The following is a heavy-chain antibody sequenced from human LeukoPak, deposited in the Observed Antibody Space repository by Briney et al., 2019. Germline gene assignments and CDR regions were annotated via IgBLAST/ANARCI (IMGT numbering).Heavy chain of an antibody. V-gene: IGHV4-34*01. J-gene: IGHJ4*02. Sequence: SETLSLTCAVYGGSFSGYYWSWIRQPPGKGLEWIGEINHSGSTNYNPSLKSRVTISVDTSKNQFSLKLSSVTAADTAVYYCARGRPKRSSITTFGVVRGYYFDYWGQGTLVTVSS. CDR2: INHSGST. D-gene: IGHD3-3*01. CDR1: GGSFSGYY. CDR3: ARGRPKRSSITTFGVVRGYYFDY.